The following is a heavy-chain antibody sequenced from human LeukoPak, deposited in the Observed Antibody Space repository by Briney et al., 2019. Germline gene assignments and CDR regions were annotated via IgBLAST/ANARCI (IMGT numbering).Heavy chain of an antibody. V-gene: IGHV3-21*01. D-gene: IGHD5-24*01. CDR3: ARDRDGYNRLDY. Sequence: GGSLGLSCAACGFTFRSHSMNWVRQARGKGLEWVSSISSSSSYIYYADSVKGRFTISRDNAKNSVYLQMNRLRSDDTAVYYCARDRDGYNRLDYWGQGTLVTVSS. CDR2: ISSSSSYI. CDR1: GFTFRSHS. J-gene: IGHJ4*02.